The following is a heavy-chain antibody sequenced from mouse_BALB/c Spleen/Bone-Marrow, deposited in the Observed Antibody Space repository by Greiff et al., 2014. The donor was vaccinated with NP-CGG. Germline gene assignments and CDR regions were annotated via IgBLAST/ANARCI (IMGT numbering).Heavy chain of an antibody. CDR1: GFTFSVFY. CDR3: ARSGERYGAMDY. Sequence: EVQLVESGGGLVKPGGSLKLSCAASGFTFSVFYMFWFRQPPEKRLEWVATISNGGTYTYYPDSVKGRFTISRDNAKNNLYLQMSSLKSEDTAMYYCARSGERYGAMDYWGQGTSVTVTS. CDR2: ISNGGTYT. V-gene: IGHV5-4*02. D-gene: IGHD1-1*02. J-gene: IGHJ4*01.